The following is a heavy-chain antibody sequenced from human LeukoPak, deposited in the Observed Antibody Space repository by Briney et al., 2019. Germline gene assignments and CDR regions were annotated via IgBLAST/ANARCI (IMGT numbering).Heavy chain of an antibody. Sequence: SGGSLTLSCAASGFTFSSYAMSWVRQAPGKGMEWVSAISGSGGSTYYADSVKGRFTISRDNSKNTLYLQMNSLRAEDTAVYYCAKESHYDSSGTFDYWGQGTLVTVSS. D-gene: IGHD3-22*01. J-gene: IGHJ4*02. CDR3: AKESHYDSSGTFDY. CDR2: ISGSGGST. V-gene: IGHV3-23*01. CDR1: GFTFSSYA.